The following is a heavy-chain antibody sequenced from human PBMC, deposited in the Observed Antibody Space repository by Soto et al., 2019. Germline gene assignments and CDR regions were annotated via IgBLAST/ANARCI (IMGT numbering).Heavy chain of an antibody. V-gene: IGHV3-30*04. CDR3: AREYNLAVVPPGY. CDR2: ISYDGSDK. J-gene: IGHJ4*02. Sequence: GGSLRLSCAASGFTFRTYTMHWVRQTPGKGLERVAVISYDGSDKYYADSVKGRFTISRDNSKNSLYLKINSLRFEDTSVYYCAREYNLAVVPPGYWGQGSLVTVSS. CDR1: GFTFRTYT. D-gene: IGHD3-22*01.